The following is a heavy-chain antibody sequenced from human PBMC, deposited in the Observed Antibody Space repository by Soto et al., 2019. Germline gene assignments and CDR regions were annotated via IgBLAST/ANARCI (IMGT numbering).Heavy chain of an antibody. V-gene: IGHV4-30-4*01. D-gene: IGHD5-18*01. CDR1: GGSISSGDYY. CDR3: ARDPGSRMDTAMVFFDY. Sequence: SQTLSLPCTVSGGSISSGDYYWSWLRQPPGKGLEWIGYIYYSGSTYYNPSLKSRVTISVDTSKNQFSLKLSSVTAADTAVYYCARDPGSRMDTAMVFFDYWGQGTLVTVSS. CDR2: IYYSGST. J-gene: IGHJ4*02.